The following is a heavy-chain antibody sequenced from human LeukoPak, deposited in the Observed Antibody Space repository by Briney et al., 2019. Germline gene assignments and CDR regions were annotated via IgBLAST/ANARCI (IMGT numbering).Heavy chain of an antibody. D-gene: IGHD6-19*01. CDR2: IIPILGIA. CDR3: ARDLLGQWLGVDY. V-gene: IGHV1-69*04. CDR1: GGTFSSYA. J-gene: IGHJ4*02. Sequence: ASVKVSCKASGGTFSSYAISWVRQAPGKGLEWMGRIIPILGIANYAQKFQGRVTITADKSTSTAYMELSSLRSEDTAVYYCARDLLGQWLGVDYWGQGTLVTVSS.